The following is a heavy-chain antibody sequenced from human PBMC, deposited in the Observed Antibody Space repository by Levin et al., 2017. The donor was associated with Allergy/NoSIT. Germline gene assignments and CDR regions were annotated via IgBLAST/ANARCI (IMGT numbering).Heavy chain of an antibody. CDR1: GFTFSSYA. Sequence: GGSLRLSCAASGFTFSSYAMHWVRQAPGKGLEWVAVISYDGSNKYYADSVKGRFTISRDNSKNTLYLQMNSLRAEDTAVYYCARDWHGYSYAKGEFDYWGQGTLVTVSS. CDR3: ARDWHGYSYAKGEFDY. D-gene: IGHD5-18*01. CDR2: ISYDGSNK. V-gene: IGHV3-30*04. J-gene: IGHJ4*02.